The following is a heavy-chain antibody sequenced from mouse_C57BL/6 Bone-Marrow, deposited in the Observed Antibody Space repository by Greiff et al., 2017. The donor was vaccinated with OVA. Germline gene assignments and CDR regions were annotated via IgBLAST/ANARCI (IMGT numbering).Heavy chain of an antibody. CDR2: IWSGGST. CDR1: GFSLTSYG. Sequence: QVQLQQSGPGLVQPSQSLSITCTVSGFSLTSYGVHWVRQSPGKGLEWLGVIWSGGSTDYNAAFISRLSISKDNSKSQVFFKMNSLQADETAIYYCGKTLGGQYYFDYWGQGTTLTVSS. CDR3: GKTLGGQYYFDY. J-gene: IGHJ2*01. D-gene: IGHD1-1*02. V-gene: IGHV2-2*01.